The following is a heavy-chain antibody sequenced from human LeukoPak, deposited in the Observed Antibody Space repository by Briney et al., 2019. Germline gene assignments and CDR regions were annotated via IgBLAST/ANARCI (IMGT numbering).Heavy chain of an antibody. D-gene: IGHD5-24*01. J-gene: IGHJ3*02. Sequence: ASVKVPCKASGYTFTSYDINWVRQATGQGLEWMGWMNPNSGNTGYAQKFQGRVTMTRNTSISTAYMELSSLRSEDTAVYYCARKRPIPDAFDIWGQGTMVTVSS. CDR3: ARKRPIPDAFDI. CDR2: MNPNSGNT. CDR1: GYTFTSYD. V-gene: IGHV1-8*01.